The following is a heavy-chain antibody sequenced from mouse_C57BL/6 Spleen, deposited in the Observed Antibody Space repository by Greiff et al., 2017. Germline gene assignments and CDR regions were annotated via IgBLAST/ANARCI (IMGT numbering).Heavy chain of an antibody. D-gene: IGHD1-1*01. J-gene: IGHJ4*01. CDR1: EYEFPSHD. V-gene: IGHV5-2*01. Sequence: EVKVVESGGGLVQPGESLKLSCESNEYEFPSHDMSWVRKTPEKRLELVAAINSDGGSTYYPDTMERRFIISRDNTKKTLYLQMSSLRSEDTALYYCARFITTAGAMDYWGQGTSVTVSS. CDR2: INSDGGST. CDR3: ARFITTAGAMDY.